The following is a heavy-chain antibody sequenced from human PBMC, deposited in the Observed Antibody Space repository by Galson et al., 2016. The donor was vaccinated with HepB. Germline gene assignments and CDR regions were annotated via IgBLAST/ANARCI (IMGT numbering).Heavy chain of an antibody. CDR1: GFTFSTYA. CDR2: ISGSGGGT. Sequence: SLRLSCAASGFTFSTYAMRWVRQAPGKGLEWLSVISGSGGGTKYADSVKGRFTISRDSSKNTLYLQMNSLRAEDTAIYYCAKVLEHGRGDFWGQGTLVTVSS. D-gene: IGHD3-3*01. V-gene: IGHV3-23*01. CDR3: AKVLEHGRGDF. J-gene: IGHJ4*02.